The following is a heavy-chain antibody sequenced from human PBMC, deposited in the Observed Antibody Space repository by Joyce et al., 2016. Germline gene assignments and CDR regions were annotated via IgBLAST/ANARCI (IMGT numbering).Heavy chain of an antibody. CDR1: GFTFSSYA. Sequence: EVQLLESGGGLVQPGGALRLSCAASGFTFSSYAMCWVRQAPGKGLDWVSTIGASGGSTYYGASVKGRFTISSDNSEDSLYLHMNSLRAEDTAVYYCATWAPTNYDFWSGYSYYFDNWGQGTLVTVSS. V-gene: IGHV3-23*01. J-gene: IGHJ4*02. CDR2: IGASGGST. D-gene: IGHD3-3*01. CDR3: ATWAPTNYDFWSGYSYYFDN.